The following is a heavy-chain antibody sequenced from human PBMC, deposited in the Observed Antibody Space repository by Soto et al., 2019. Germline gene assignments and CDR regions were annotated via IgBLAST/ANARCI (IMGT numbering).Heavy chain of an antibody. J-gene: IGHJ3*02. CDR2: IYYSGST. CDR3: ARKADYYDSSGYYWAAFDI. CDR1: GGSISSYY. V-gene: IGHV4-59*01. D-gene: IGHD3-22*01. Sequence: SETLSLTCTVSGGSISSYYWSWIRQPPGKGLEWIGYIYYSGSTNYNPSLRSRVTISVDTSKNQFSLKLSSVTAADTAVYYCARKADYYDSSGYYWAAFDIWGQGTMVTVSS.